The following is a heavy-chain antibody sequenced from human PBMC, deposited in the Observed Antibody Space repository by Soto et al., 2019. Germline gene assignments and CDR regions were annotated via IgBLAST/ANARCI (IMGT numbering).Heavy chain of an antibody. Sequence: VASVKVSCKASGYTFTSYGISWVRQAPGQGLEWMGWVSAYNGNTNYAQKLQGRVTMTTDTSTSTAYMELRSLRSDDTAVYYCARDFGVATTQNYYYGMDVWGQGTTVTVSS. CDR1: GYTFTSYG. J-gene: IGHJ6*02. CDR2: VSAYNGNT. D-gene: IGHD5-12*01. V-gene: IGHV1-18*01. CDR3: ARDFGVATTQNYYYGMDV.